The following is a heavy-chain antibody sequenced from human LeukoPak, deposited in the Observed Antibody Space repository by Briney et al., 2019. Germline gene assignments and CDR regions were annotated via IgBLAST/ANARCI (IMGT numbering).Heavy chain of an antibody. CDR1: GGSISSSPYY. V-gene: IGHV4-39*07. D-gene: IGHD2-21*02. CDR2: IYYSGTT. J-gene: IGHJ3*02. Sequence: PSETLSLTCTVSGGSISSSPYYWGWIRQPPGKGLEWIGSIYYSGTTHYNPSLESRVTISVDTSKNQFSLKLSSVTAADTAVYYCARDLWGYCGGDCHDAFDIWGQGTMVTVSS. CDR3: ARDLWGYCGGDCHDAFDI.